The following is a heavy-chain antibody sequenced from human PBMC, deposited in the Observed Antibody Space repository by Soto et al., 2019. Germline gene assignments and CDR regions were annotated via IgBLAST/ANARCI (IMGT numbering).Heavy chain of an antibody. CDR3: AMDYGDRPEYFKH. CDR2: ISPLKGRT. Sequence: QVQLVQSGPDLKRPGASMKVSCKASGYTFTRYGISWVRQAPGQGLEWMAWISPLKGRTQYSQKAQGRVTLSKDTSSNTAYMEMTTLRVDDTAVYYCAMDYGDRPEYFKHWGQGTLVTVS. V-gene: IGHV1-18*04. J-gene: IGHJ1*01. D-gene: IGHD4-17*01. CDR1: GYTFTRYG.